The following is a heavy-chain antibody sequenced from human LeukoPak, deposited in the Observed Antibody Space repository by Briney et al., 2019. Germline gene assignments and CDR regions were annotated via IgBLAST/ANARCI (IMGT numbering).Heavy chain of an antibody. J-gene: IGHJ4*02. D-gene: IGHD5-24*01. CDR1: GGSISSYY. CDR3: ARERWLQGGIDY. Sequence: SETLSLTCTVSGGSISSYYWSWIRQPPGKGLEWIGYIYYSGSTNYNPSLKSRVTISVDTSKNQFSLKLSSVPAADPAVYYCARERWLQGGIDYWGQGTLVTVSS. CDR2: IYYSGST. V-gene: IGHV4-59*01.